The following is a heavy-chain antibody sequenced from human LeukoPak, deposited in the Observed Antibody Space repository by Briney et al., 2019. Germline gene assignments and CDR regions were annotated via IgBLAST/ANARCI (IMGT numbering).Heavy chain of an antibody. Sequence: EASVKVSCKASGGTFSSYAISWVRQAPGQGLEWMGGIIPIFGTANYAQKFQGRVTITADESTSTAYMELSSLRSEDTAVYYCASSGWGLANWFDPWGQGTLVTVSS. V-gene: IGHV1-69*13. J-gene: IGHJ5*02. CDR3: ASSGWGLANWFDP. D-gene: IGHD6-19*01. CDR1: GGTFSSYA. CDR2: IIPIFGTA.